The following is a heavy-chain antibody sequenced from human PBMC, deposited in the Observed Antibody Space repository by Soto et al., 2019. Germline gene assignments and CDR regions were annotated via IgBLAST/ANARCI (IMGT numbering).Heavy chain of an antibody. D-gene: IGHD5-18*01. V-gene: IGHV4-4*02. CDR2: IYHSGST. Sequence: SETLSLTCAVSVGSISSSNWWSWVRQPPGKGLEWIGEIYHSGSTNYNPSLKSRVTISADKSKNQFSLKLSSVTAADTAVYYCARDNVDTAMVPWGQGTLVTVSS. CDR1: VGSISSSNW. CDR3: ARDNVDTAMVP. J-gene: IGHJ5*02.